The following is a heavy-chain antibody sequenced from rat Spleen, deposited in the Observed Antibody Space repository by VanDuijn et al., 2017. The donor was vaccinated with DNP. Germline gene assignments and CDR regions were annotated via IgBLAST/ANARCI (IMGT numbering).Heavy chain of an antibody. V-gene: IGHV5-58*01. D-gene: IGHD1-3*01. J-gene: IGHJ1*01. CDR1: GFTFSSYW. CDR3: ARHGRVTTVATYWYFDF. CDR2: INPDGSTT. Sequence: EVQLVETGGGSVQPGRSLKLSCVASGFTFSSYWMFWIRQAPGKGLEWVSSINPDGSTTHYSDSVRGRFTISRDNAKSTLYLQMDSLRSEDTATYYCARHGRVTTVATYWYFDFWGPGTMVTVSS.